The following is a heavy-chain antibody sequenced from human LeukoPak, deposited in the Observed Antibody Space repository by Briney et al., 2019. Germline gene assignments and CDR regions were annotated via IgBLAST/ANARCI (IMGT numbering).Heavy chain of an antibody. CDR1: GGSISSGGYY. D-gene: IGHD3-22*01. Sequence: PSQTLSLTCTVSGGSISSGGYYWSWIRQPPGKGLEWIGYIYHSGSTYYNPSLKSRVTISVDRSKNQFSLKLSSVTAADTAVYYCARDTPTDYYDSSAFDYWGQGTLVTVSS. CDR3: ARDTPTDYYDSSAFDY. V-gene: IGHV4-30-2*01. CDR2: IYHSGST. J-gene: IGHJ4*02.